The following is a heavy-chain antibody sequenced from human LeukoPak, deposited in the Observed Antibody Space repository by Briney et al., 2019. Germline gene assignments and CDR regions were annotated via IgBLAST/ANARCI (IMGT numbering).Heavy chain of an antibody. CDR2: ISYDGSNK. CDR3: AKSWGYTRPYYNYMDV. V-gene: IGHV3-30-3*02. Sequence: GGSLRLSCAASGFTFSSYAMHWVRQAPGKGLEWVAVISYDGSNKYYADSVKGRFTISRDNSKNTLYLQMSSLRAEDTAVYYCAKSWGYTRPYYNYMDVWGKGTTVTVSS. D-gene: IGHD3-16*02. J-gene: IGHJ6*03. CDR1: GFTFSSYA.